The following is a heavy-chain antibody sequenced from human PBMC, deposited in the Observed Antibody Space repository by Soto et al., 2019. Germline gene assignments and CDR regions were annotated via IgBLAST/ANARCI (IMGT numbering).Heavy chain of an antibody. J-gene: IGHJ3*02. V-gene: IGHV4-39*01. CDR3: ATQGEGGQYSSSSFAFDI. Sequence: PSETLSLTCTVSGGSISGRSYYWGWIRQPPGKGLEWIGSIYYSGSTYYNPSLKSRVTISVDTSKNQFSLKLSSVTAADTAVYYCATQGEGGQYSSSSFAFDIWGQGTMVTVSS. CDR2: IYYSGST. D-gene: IGHD6-6*01. CDR1: GGSISGRSYY.